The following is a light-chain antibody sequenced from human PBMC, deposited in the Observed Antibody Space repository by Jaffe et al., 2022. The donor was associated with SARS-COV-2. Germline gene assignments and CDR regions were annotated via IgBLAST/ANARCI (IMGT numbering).Light chain of an antibody. CDR1: QSIRSY. J-gene: IGKJ1*01. Sequence: DIQMTQSPPSLSASVGDRVTITCRASQSIRSYLNWYQQKPGKAPKLLIYAASSLQSGVPSRFSGSGSGTEFTLRISSLQPEDFATYFCQQSFSTPPEWTFGQGTKVEIK. CDR3: QQSFSTPPEWT. V-gene: IGKV1-39*01. CDR2: AAS.